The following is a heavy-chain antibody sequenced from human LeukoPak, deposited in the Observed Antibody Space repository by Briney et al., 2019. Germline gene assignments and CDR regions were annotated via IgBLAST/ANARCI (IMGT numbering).Heavy chain of an antibody. D-gene: IGHD3-10*01. J-gene: IGHJ4*02. V-gene: IGHV3-48*03. CDR2: ITSSGSTI. CDR1: GFTFSSYE. Sequence: PGGSLRLSCAASGFTFSSYEMNWVRQAPGKGLEWVSYITSSGSTIYYADSVKGRFTISRDNAKNSLYLQMNSLRAEDTAVYYCARISGSYYPMGTPFDYWGQGTLVTVSS. CDR3: ARISGSYYPMGTPFDY.